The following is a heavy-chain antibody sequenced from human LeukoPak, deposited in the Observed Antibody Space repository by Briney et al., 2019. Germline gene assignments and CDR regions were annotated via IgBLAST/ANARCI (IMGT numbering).Heavy chain of an antibody. CDR2: ISAYNGNT. J-gene: IGHJ1*01. Sequence: ASVKVSCKASGYTFTGYYMHWVRQAPGQGLEWMGRISAYNGNTNYAQKVQDRVTMTTDTSTSTAYMELKSLTSDDTAVYYCARDSADCSGGGCYSAEYFQHWGQGTLVTVSS. V-gene: IGHV1-18*04. CDR1: GYTFTGYY. CDR3: ARDSADCSGGGCYSAEYFQH. D-gene: IGHD2-15*01.